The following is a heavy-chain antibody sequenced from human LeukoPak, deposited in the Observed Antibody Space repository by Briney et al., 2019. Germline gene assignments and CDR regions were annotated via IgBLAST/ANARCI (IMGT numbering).Heavy chain of an antibody. V-gene: IGHV1-2*02. CDR1: GYTVTGYY. D-gene: IGHD6-19*01. Sequence: GASLKVSCKASGYTVTGYYMHWVRQAPGQGLEWMGWINPNSGGTNYAQKFQGRVTMTRDTSISTAYMELSRLRSDDTAVYYCASYISGWGYYFDYWGQGTLVTVSS. CDR3: ASYISGWGYYFDY. J-gene: IGHJ4*02. CDR2: INPNSGGT.